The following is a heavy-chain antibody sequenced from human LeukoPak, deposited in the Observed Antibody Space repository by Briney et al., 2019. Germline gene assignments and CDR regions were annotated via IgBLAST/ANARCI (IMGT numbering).Heavy chain of an antibody. CDR3: ATNYYGSGGVFDY. V-gene: IGHV1-69*05. CDR1: GGTFSSYA. Sequence: SVKVSCKASGGTFSSYAISWVRQVPGQGLEWMGRIIPVFGTANYAQKFQGRVTITTDESTSTAYMELSSLRSEDTAVYYCATNYYGSGGVFDYWGQGTLVTVSS. J-gene: IGHJ4*02. CDR2: IIPVFGTA. D-gene: IGHD3-10*01.